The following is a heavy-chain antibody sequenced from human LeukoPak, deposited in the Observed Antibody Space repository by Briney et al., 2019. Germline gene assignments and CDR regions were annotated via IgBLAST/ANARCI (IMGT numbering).Heavy chain of an antibody. CDR2: IYYSGST. CDR3: ARQSGPDAFDI. J-gene: IGHJ3*02. CDR1: GGSISSYY. V-gene: IGHV4-59*08. Sequence: SETLSLTCTVSGGSISSYYWSWIRQPPGKGLEWIGYIYYSGSTNYNPSLKSRVTIPVDTSKNQFSLKLSSVTAADTAVYYCARQSGPDAFDIWGQGTMVTVSS.